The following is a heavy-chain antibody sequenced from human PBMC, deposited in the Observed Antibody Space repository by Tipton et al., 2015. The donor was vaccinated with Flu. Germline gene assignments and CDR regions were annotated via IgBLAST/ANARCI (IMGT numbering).Heavy chain of an antibody. Sequence: TLSLTCAVCGGSISSYYWSWIRQPPGKGLEWIGYVFYTGSTDYNPSLKSRVTISVDTSKNQFSLELISVTAADTAMYYCARIQGGYYGSESYDTWGQGMLVTVSS. CDR3: ARIQGGYYGSESYDT. J-gene: IGHJ5*02. V-gene: IGHV4-59*01. CDR1: GGSISSYY. D-gene: IGHD3-10*01. CDR2: VFYTGST.